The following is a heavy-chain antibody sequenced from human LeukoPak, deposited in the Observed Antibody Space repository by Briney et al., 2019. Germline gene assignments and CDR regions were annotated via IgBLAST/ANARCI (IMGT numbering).Heavy chain of an antibody. CDR2: MNPNSGNT. CDR3: ARDLPQEYCSSTSCYLDRFDP. D-gene: IGHD2-2*01. V-gene: IGHV1-8*03. CDR1: GYTFTSYD. Sequence: ASVKVSCKASGYTFTSYDINWVRQATGQGLEWMGWMNPNSGNTGYAQKFQGRVTITRNTSISTAYMELSSLRSEDTAVYYCARDLPQEYCSSTSCYLDRFDPWGQGTLVTVSS. J-gene: IGHJ5*02.